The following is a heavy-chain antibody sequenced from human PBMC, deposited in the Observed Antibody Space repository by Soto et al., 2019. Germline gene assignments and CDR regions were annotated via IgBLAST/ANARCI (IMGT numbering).Heavy chain of an antibody. CDR3: ARDIYYYGSEHMDV. J-gene: IGHJ6*03. CDR2: ISSSSSYI. Sequence: LRLSCAAPGFTFSSYSMNWVRQAPGKGLEWVSSISSSSSYIYYADSVKGRFTISRDNAKNSLYLQMNSLRAEDTAVYYCARDIYYYGSEHMDVWGKGTTVTVSS. D-gene: IGHD3-10*01. V-gene: IGHV3-21*01. CDR1: GFTFSSYS.